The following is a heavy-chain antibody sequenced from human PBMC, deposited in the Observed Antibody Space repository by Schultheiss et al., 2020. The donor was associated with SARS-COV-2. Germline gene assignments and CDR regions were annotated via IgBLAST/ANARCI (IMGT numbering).Heavy chain of an antibody. CDR2: IKQDGSEK. J-gene: IGHJ4*02. CDR3: ARAGPSREGWLQFEGFDY. D-gene: IGHD5-24*01. V-gene: IGHV3-7*03. Sequence: GGSLRLSCAASGFTFSSYAMSWVRQAPGKGLEWVANIKQDGSEKYYVDSVKGRFTISRDNAKNSLYLQMNSLRAEDTAVYYCARAGPSREGWLQFEGFDYWGQGTLVTVSS. CDR1: GFTFSSYA.